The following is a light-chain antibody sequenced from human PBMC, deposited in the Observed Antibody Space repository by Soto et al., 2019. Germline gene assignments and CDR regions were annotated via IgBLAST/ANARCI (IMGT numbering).Light chain of an antibody. CDR2: KAS. V-gene: IGKV1-5*03. CDR1: QSISSW. J-gene: IGKJ1*01. CDR3: QQYKSYPWT. Sequence: DIQMTQSPSTLSASVGDRVTITCRASQSISSWLAWYQQKPGKAPKLLIYKASSLESGVPSRFSGSGSGTEFTLTISSLQPDEFETYYCQQYKSYPWTFGQGTKVEIK.